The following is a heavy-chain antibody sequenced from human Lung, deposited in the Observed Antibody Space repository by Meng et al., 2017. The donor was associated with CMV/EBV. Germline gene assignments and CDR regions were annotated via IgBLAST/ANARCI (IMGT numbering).Heavy chain of an antibody. CDR3: ARQSPSQYYYDSSGFHNWFDP. Sequence: SETLSLTCTVSGGSISSSSYYWGWIRQPPGKGLEWIGSIYYSGSTYYNPSLKSRVTISVDTSKNQFSLKLSSVTAADTAVYYCARQSPSQYYYDSSGFHNWFDPWGQGTLVXVSS. CDR1: GGSISSSSYY. V-gene: IGHV4-39*01. J-gene: IGHJ5*02. CDR2: IYYSGST. D-gene: IGHD3-22*01.